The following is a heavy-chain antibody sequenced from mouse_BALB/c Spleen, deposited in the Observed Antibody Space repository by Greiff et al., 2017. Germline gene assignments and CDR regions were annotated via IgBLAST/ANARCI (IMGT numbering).Heavy chain of an antibody. CDR1: GYSFTGYN. CDR3: ASDYYGSSYERDYYAMDY. J-gene: IGHJ4*01. D-gene: IGHD1-1*01. V-gene: IGHV1-39*01. Sequence: EVQLQQSGPELEKPGASVKISCKASGYSFTGYNMNWVKQSNGKSLEWIGNIDPYYGGTSYNQKFKGKATLTVDKSSSTAYMQLKSLTSEDSAVYYCASDYYGSSYERDYYAMDYWGQGTSVTVSS. CDR2: IDPYYGGT.